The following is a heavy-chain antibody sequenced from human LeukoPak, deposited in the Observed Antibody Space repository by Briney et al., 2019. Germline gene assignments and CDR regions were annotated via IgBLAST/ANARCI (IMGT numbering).Heavy chain of an antibody. V-gene: IGHV4-4*02. CDR1: GGSISNNNW. J-gene: IGHJ5*02. CDR3: AIKPPSGWFGTGWLDP. CDR2: IYHSGTT. Sequence: PSETLSLTCSVSGGSISNNNWWSWVGQSPGKGLEWIGNIYHSGTTHYNPSLKSRATISVDKSKNQFSLKLNSVTAADTAVYYCAIKPPSGWFGTGWLDPWGQGTLVTVSS. D-gene: IGHD3-10*01.